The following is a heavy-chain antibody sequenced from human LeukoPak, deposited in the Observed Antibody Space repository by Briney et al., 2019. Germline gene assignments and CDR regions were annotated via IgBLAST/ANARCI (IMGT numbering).Heavy chain of an antibody. CDR3: AKIEGSASYYFDY. V-gene: IGHV3-30*18. CDR1: GFTFSTYP. J-gene: IGHJ4*02. CDR2: ISYDGCST. D-gene: IGHD6-6*01. Sequence: PGMSLRLSCAASGFTFSTYPMHCVRQAPDKALEWVAIISYDGCSTCYADYVKGRFTICRDNSKNTLYLEMSSLRSEDRAVYYGAKIEGSASYYFDYWGQGALVTGFS.